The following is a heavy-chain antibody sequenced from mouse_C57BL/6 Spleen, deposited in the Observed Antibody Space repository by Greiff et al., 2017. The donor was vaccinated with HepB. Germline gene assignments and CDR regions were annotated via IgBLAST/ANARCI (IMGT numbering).Heavy chain of an antibody. CDR1: GYTFTSYG. CDR2: IYPRSGNT. V-gene: IGHV1-81*01. J-gene: IGHJ4*01. CDR3: ARGSNYYAMDY. D-gene: IGHD2-5*01. Sequence: QVQLQQSGAELARPGASVKLSCKASGYTFTSYGISWVKQSTGQGLEWIGEIYPRSGNTYYNEKFKGKATLTADKSSSTAYMELRSLTSEDSAVYFCARGSNYYAMDYWGQGTSVTVSS.